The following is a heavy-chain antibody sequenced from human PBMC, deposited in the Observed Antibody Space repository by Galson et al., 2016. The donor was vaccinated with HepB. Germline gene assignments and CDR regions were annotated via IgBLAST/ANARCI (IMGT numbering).Heavy chain of an antibody. D-gene: IGHD3-16*01. CDR1: GFSLTTNGFC. J-gene: IGHJ3*02. CDR2: IDWSNEK. CDR3: ARLLGGFHDFVHDAFDI. Sequence: PALVKPTQTLTLTCTFSGFSLTTNGFCVNWIRQPPGKALEWLGLIDWSNEKYYSASMKTRLTISKDTSKNQVFLTMTNMDPLDTATYYCARLLGGFHDFVHDAFDIWGQGTVVTVSS. V-gene: IGHV2-70*13.